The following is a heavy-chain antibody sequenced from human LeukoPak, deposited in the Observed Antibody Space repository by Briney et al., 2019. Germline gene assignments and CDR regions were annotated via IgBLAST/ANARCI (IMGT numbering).Heavy chain of an antibody. V-gene: IGHV3-23*01. J-gene: IGHJ4*02. D-gene: IGHD3-22*01. Sequence: GGSLRLSCAVSGITLSNYGMSWVRQAPGKGLEWVAGISGSGGGTNYADSVKGRFTISRDSPKNTLYLQMNSLRAEDTAVYFCAKRGVVIRVILVGFHKEAYYFDSWGQGALVTVSS. CDR1: GITLSNYG. CDR2: ISGSGGGT. CDR3: AKRGVVIRVILVGFHKEAYYFDS.